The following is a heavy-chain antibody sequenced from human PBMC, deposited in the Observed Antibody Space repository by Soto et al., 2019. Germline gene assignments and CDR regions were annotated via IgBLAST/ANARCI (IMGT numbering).Heavy chain of an antibody. CDR1: GYSFTSYW. CDR3: ARHVGQPTYYDFWSGPVPYYYYYYMDV. Sequence: PGESLKISCKGSGYSFTSYWSGWVRQMPGKGLEWMGIIYPGDSYTRYSPSFQGQVTISADKSISTAYLQWSSLKASDTAMYYCARHVGQPTYYDFWSGPVPYYYYYYMDVWAKGQWSPSP. V-gene: IGHV5-51*01. J-gene: IGHJ6*03. CDR2: IYPGDSYT. D-gene: IGHD3-3*01.